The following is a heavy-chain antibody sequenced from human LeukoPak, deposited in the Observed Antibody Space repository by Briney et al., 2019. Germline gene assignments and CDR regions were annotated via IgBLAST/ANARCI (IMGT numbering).Heavy chain of an antibody. D-gene: IGHD2-2*01. CDR2: KSYDGSKK. Sequence: GGSLRLSCAASGFTFSTYAIHWVRQAPGKGLEWVAVKSYDGSKKYYADSVKGRFTISRDNSKNTLYLQMNSLRTEDTAVYYCAREGIVVVPAALDYYYYYYMDVWGKGTTVTVSS. CDR1: GFTFSTYA. CDR3: AREGIVVVPAALDYYYYYYMDV. J-gene: IGHJ6*03. V-gene: IGHV3-30*01.